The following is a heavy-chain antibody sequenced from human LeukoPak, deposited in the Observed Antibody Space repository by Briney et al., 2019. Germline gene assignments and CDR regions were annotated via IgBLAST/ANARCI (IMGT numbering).Heavy chain of an antibody. CDR1: GYTLTELS. D-gene: IGHD5-12*01. J-gene: IGHJ4*02. V-gene: IGHV1-24*01. Sequence: ASVKVSCTVSGYTLTELSMHWVRQAPGKGLEWMGGFDPEDGETIYAQKFQGRVTMTEDTSTDTAYMELSSLRSEDTAVYYCATASPIVATITYFDYWGQGTLVTVSS. CDR2: FDPEDGET. CDR3: ATASPIVATITYFDY.